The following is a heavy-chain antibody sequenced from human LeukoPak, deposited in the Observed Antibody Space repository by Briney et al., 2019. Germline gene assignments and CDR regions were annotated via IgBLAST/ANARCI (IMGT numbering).Heavy chain of an antibody. J-gene: IGHJ4*02. D-gene: IGHD3-10*01. CDR3: ARDFRSSGSYFDY. V-gene: IGHV3-48*01. Sequence: GGSPRLSCVVSGFTLSSYSMNWVRQAPGKGLEWVSYISSGSSNKKYADSVKGRFTISRDNAKNSLYLQMNSLGVEDTAVYYCARDFRSSGSYFDYWGQGTLVTVSS. CDR1: GFTLSSYS. CDR2: ISSGSSNK.